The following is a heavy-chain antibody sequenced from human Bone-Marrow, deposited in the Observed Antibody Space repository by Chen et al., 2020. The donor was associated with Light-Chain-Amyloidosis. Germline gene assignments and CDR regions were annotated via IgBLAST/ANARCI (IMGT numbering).Heavy chain of an antibody. CDR2: INPAGNSI. CDR3: ARDPAYSAFDI. D-gene: IGHD4-4*01. CDR1: GFTFSNFY. J-gene: IGHJ3*02. Sequence: VYLVESGGGVVQPGMSLRLSCAASGFTFSNFYMTWVRQAPGRGLEWVTTINPAGNSINYLDSVRGRFTVSRDNAKNSLYLQMNSLTAEDTALYYCARDPAYSAFDIWGQGAMVTVSS. V-gene: IGHV3-7*05.